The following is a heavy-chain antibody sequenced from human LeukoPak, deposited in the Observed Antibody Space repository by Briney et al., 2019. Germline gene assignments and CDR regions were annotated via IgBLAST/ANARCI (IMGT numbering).Heavy chain of an antibody. V-gene: IGHV4-34*01. CDR3: ARGQLGDYGDYVLGNWFDP. J-gene: IGHJ5*02. Sequence: SETLSLTCAVYGGSFRGYYWSGIRQPPGKALEWIGEINHSGSTNYNPSLKSRVTISVDTSKNQFSLKLSSVTAADTAVYYCARGQLGDYGDYVLGNWFDPWGQGTLVTVSS. CDR2: INHSGST. D-gene: IGHD4-17*01. CDR1: GGSFRGYY.